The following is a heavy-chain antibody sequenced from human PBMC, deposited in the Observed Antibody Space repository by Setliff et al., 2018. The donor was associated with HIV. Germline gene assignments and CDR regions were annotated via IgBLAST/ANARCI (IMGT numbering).Heavy chain of an antibody. CDR1: GFTFSSYA. CDR3: AKDFSPEGLYYSGSGSHDY. Sequence: GGSLRLSCAASGFTFSSYALNWVRQAPGKGLEWVSAISGSGGAAYSAGSVKGRFTISRDNSKNTLYLQMNGLRAEDTAVYYCAKDFSPEGLYYSGSGSHDYWGQGTLVTVSS. V-gene: IGHV3-23*01. D-gene: IGHD3-10*01. CDR2: ISGSGGAA. J-gene: IGHJ4*02.